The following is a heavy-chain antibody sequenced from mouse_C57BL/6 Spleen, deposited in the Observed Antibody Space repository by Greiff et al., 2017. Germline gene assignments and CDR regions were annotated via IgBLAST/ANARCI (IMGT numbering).Heavy chain of an antibody. J-gene: IGHJ3*01. CDR2: IDPSDSYT. CDR1: GYTFTSYW. V-gene: IGHV1-50*01. Sequence: QVQLQQPGAELVKPGASVKLSCKASGYTFTSYWMQWVKQRPGQCLEWIGEIDPSDSYTNYNQKFKGKATLTVDTSSSTAYMQLSSLTSEDSAVYYCARRGGYDGAWFAYWGQGTLVTVSA. CDR3: ARRGGYDGAWFAY. D-gene: IGHD2-3*01.